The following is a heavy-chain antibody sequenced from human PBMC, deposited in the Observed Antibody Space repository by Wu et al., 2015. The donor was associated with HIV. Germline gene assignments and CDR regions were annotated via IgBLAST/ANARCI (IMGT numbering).Heavy chain of an antibody. CDR2: IIPIFGTA. J-gene: IGHJ4*02. CDR3: ARHPGYCSGGSCYDFDY. Sequence: QVQLVQSGAEVKKPGSSVKVSCKASGGTFSSYAISWVRQAPGQGLEWMGGIIPIFGTANYAQKFQGRVTITTDESTSTAYMELSSLRSEDAAVYYCARHPGYCSGGSCYDFDYWGQGTLVTVSS. V-gene: IGHV1-69*05. D-gene: IGHD2-15*01. CDR1: GGTFSSYA.